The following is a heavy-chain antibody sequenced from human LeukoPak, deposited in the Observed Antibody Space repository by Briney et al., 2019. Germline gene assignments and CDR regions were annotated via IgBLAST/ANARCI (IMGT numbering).Heavy chain of an antibody. J-gene: IGHJ3*02. V-gene: IGHV4-34*01. CDR2: INHSGST. D-gene: IGHD3-10*01. Sequence: SETLSLTCAVYGGSFSGYYWSWIRQPPGKGLEWIGEINHSGSTNYNPSLKSRVTISVDTSKNQFSLKLSSVTAADTAVYYCAREVVRGVYPPDDAFEIWGQGTMVTVSS. CDR3: AREVVRGVYPPDDAFEI. CDR1: GGSFSGYY.